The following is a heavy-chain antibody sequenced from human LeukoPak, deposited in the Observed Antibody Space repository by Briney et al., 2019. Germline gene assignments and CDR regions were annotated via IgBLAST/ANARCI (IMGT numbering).Heavy chain of an antibody. Sequence: PGGSLRLSCAASGFTFDEYAMHWVRQVPGKGLEGVSRLSWNSGSIVYADSVKGRFIISRDNAKKSLHLQMNSLRAEDTALYHCVKDSDSSGCGAFDIWGQGTMVTVSS. CDR1: GFTFDEYA. V-gene: IGHV3-9*01. CDR2: LSWNSGSI. J-gene: IGHJ3*02. D-gene: IGHD6-19*01. CDR3: VKDSDSSGCGAFDI.